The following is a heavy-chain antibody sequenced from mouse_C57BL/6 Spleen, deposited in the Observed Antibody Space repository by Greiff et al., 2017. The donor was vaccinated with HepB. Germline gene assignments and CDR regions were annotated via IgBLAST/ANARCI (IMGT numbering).Heavy chain of an antibody. V-gene: IGHV6-3*01. J-gene: IGHJ3*01. D-gene: IGHD2-5*01. CDR2: IRLKSDNYAT. CDR3: IRYYSNYIWFAY. CDR1: GFTFSNYW. Sequence: DVMLVESGGGLVQPGGSMKLSCVASGFTFSNYWMNWVRQSPEKGLEWVAQIRLKSDNYATHYAESVKGRFTISRDDSKSSVYLQMNNLRAEDTGIYYCIRYYSNYIWFAYWGQGTLVTVSA.